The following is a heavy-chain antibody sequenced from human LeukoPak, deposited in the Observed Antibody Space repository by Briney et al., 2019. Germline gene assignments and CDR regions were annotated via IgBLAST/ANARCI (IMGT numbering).Heavy chain of an antibody. CDR2: INPNSGGA. CDR3: ARDAVYGSGFDAFDI. Sequence: ASVKVSCKASGYTFTGYYMHWVRRAPGQGLEWMGWINPNSGGANYAQKFQGRVTMTRDTSISTAYMELSRLRSDDTAVYYCARDAVYGSGFDAFDIWGQGTMVTVSS. V-gene: IGHV1-2*02. CDR1: GYTFTGYY. D-gene: IGHD3-10*01. J-gene: IGHJ3*02.